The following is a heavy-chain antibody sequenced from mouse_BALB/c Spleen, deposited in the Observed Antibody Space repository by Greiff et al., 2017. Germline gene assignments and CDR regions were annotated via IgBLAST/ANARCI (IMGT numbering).Heavy chain of an antibody. V-gene: IGHV5-6-5*01. J-gene: IGHJ2*01. Sequence: EVQGVESGGGLVKPGGSLKLSCAASGFTFSSYAMSWVRQTPEKRLEWVASISSGGSTYYPDSVKGRFTISRDNARNILYLQMSSLRSEDTAMYYCARVFITFDYWGQGTTLTVSS. D-gene: IGHD1-1*01. CDR2: ISSGGST. CDR1: GFTFSSYA. CDR3: ARVFITFDY.